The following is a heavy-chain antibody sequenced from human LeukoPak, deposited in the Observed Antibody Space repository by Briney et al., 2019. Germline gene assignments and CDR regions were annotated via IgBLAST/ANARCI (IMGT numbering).Heavy chain of an antibody. J-gene: IGHJ4*02. Sequence: GGSLRLSCAASGFTFSSYTMSWVRQAPGKGLEWVSAISGSGGSTYYADSVKGRFTISRDNSKNTLYLQRNSLRAEDTAVYYCAKDTTYYYDSSGLYYFDYWGQGTLVTVFS. CDR1: GFTFSSYT. CDR3: AKDTTYYYDSSGLYYFDY. CDR2: ISGSGGST. V-gene: IGHV3-23*01. D-gene: IGHD3-22*01.